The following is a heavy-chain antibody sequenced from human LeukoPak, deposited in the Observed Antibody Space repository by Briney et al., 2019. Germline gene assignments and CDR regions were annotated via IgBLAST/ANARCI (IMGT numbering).Heavy chain of an antibody. Sequence: GVSLRLSCAASGFTFSSFWMNWVRQAPGKGLEWVANIKRDGSEKYYVDSVKGRFTISRDNAKNSLYLQMNSLRAEDTAVYYCAKEGASPILTYDSWGPGTLVTVSS. J-gene: IGHJ5*01. CDR2: IKRDGSEK. V-gene: IGHV3-7*01. D-gene: IGHD2-2*02. CDR3: AKEGASPILTYDS. CDR1: GFTFSSFW.